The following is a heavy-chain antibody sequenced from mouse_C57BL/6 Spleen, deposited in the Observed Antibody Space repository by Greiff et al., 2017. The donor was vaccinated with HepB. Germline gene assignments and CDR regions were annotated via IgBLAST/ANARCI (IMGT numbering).Heavy chain of an antibody. Sequence: VKLKESGPGLVAPSQSLSITCTVSGFSFTSYAISWVRQPPGKGLEWLGVIWTGGGTNYNSALKSRLSISKDNSKSQVFLKMNSLQTDDTARYCCARKGNDYDGYYFGYWGQGTTLTVSS. D-gene: IGHD2-4*01. CDR1: GFSFTSYA. CDR3: ARKGNDYDGYYFGY. CDR2: IWTGGGT. V-gene: IGHV2-9-1*01. J-gene: IGHJ2*01.